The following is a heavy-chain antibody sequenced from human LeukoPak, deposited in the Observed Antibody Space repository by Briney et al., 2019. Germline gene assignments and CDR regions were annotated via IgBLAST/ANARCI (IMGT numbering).Heavy chain of an antibody. D-gene: IGHD4-11*01. CDR2: ISGSGGST. J-gene: IGHJ6*03. V-gene: IGHV3-23*01. CDR3: AKTASTVIPIHYYYYYYMDV. CDR1: GFTFSSYA. Sequence: GGSLRLSCAASGFTFSSYAMSWVRQAPGKGLEWVSAISGSGGSTYYADSVKGRFTISRDNSENTLYLQMNSLRAEDTAVYYFAKTASTVIPIHYYYYYYMDVWGKGTTVTVSS.